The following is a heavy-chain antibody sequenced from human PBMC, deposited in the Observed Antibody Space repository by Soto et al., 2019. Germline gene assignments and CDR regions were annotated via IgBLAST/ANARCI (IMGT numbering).Heavy chain of an antibody. J-gene: IGHJ6*02. CDR3: ARVEVVVVPAATHGSYYYYGMDV. CDR1: GYTFTGYY. Sequence: QVQLVQSGAEVKKPGASVKVSCKASGYTFTGYYMHWVRQAPGQGLEWMGWINPNSGGTNYAQKFQGRVTMTRDTSISTAYMELSRLRSDDTAVYYCARVEVVVVPAATHGSYYYYGMDVWGQGTKVTVSS. CDR2: INPNSGGT. D-gene: IGHD2-2*01. V-gene: IGHV1-2*02.